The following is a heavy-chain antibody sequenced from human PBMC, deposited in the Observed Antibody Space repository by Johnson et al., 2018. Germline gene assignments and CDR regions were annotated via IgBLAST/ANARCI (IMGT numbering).Heavy chain of an antibody. CDR3: ARETLSHSSGWTDIVDI. J-gene: IGHJ3*02. D-gene: IGHD6-19*01. Sequence: QVQLREAGPGLVKPSETLSLTCTVSGDSLSSSYWTWIRQPPGKGLEWIGYIYYSASTNYTPSLKSRVTKTLNASRNQFSLKLTSVTAADTAVYFGARETLSHSSGWTDIVDIWGQGTMVTVSS. CDR1: GDSLSSSY. V-gene: IGHV4-59*01. CDR2: IYYSAST.